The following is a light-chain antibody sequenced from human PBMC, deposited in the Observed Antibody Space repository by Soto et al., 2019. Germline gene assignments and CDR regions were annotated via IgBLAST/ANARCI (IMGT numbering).Light chain of an antibody. CDR3: QHYDNLPLT. Sequence: DIQMTQSPSSLSASVGDRVTITCRASQGIGNYLAWYQQKPGKVPKLLIFDAASLETGVPSRFSGSGYGTDFSLTINSLQPEDVATYYCQHYDNLPLTFGGGTKVDNK. CDR2: DAA. V-gene: IGKV1-33*01. CDR1: QGIGNY. J-gene: IGKJ4*01.